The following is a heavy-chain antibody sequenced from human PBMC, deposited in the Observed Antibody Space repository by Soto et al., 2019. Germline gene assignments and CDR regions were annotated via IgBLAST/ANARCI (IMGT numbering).Heavy chain of an antibody. J-gene: IGHJ4*02. V-gene: IGHV2-5*02. D-gene: IGHD3-10*02. Sequence: QITVKESGPTLVKPTETLTLTCTFSGFPLTTSGMAVAWIRQSPGMALEWLALIYWDDPKRYTASLKNMITIARGTTRTQAVLTMANMDRVDTAIYFCTPCQPTALFMFWGQG. CDR2: IYWDDPK. CDR1: GFPLTTSGMA. CDR3: TPCQPTALFMF.